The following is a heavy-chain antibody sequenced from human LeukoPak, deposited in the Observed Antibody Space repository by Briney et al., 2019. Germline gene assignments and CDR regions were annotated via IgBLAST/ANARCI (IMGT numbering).Heavy chain of an antibody. Sequence: KPSETLSLTCTVSGYSISSGYYWGWIRPPPGKRLEWIGSIFHSANTYYTPSLKSRVTISVDTSKNQFSLKLNSVTAADTAVYYCAKSNGYGLIDIWGQGTMVTVSS. CDR2: IFHSANT. D-gene: IGHD3-22*01. J-gene: IGHJ3*02. V-gene: IGHV4-38-2*02. CDR3: AKSNGYGLIDI. CDR1: GYSISSGYY.